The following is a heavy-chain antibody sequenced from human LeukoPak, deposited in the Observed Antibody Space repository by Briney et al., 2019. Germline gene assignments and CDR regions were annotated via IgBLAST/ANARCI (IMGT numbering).Heavy chain of an antibody. V-gene: IGHV3-49*04. CDR3: TRDRGAYNLYDY. CDR1: GFTVSNND. D-gene: IGHD1-1*01. J-gene: IGHJ4*02. CDR2: IRSKAYGETA. Sequence: GGSLRLSCAASGFTVSNNDMSWVRQAPGKGLEWVGFIRSKAYGETADYAASVKGRFTISRDDSKAIAYLQMNSLKTEDTAVYHCTRDRGAYNLYDYWGQGTLVTVSS.